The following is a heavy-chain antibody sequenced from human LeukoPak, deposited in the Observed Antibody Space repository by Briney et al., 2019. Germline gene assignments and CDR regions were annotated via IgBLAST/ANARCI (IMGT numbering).Heavy chain of an antibody. D-gene: IGHD6-19*01. CDR3: ARDSAFVAVAGGEFDY. V-gene: IGHV4-34*01. CDR2: INHSGST. CDR1: GGSFSGYY. J-gene: IGHJ4*02. Sequence: SETLSLTCAVYGGSFSGYYWSWIRQPPGKGLEWIGEINHSGSTNYNPSLKSRVTISVDTSKNQFSLKLSSVTAADTAVYYCARDSAFVAVAGGEFDYWGQGTLVTVSS.